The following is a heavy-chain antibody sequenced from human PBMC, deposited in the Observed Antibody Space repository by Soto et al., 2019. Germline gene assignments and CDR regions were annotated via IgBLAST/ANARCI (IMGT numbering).Heavy chain of an antibody. Sequence: SETLSLTCTVSGGSISSSSYYWGWIRQPPGKGLEWIGSIYYSGSTYYNPSLKSRVTISVDTSKNQFSLKLSSVTAADTAVYYCARHTPAISISDHWGQGTQVTVSS. J-gene: IGHJ4*02. CDR3: ARHTPAISISDH. CDR1: GGSISSSSYY. V-gene: IGHV4-39*01. CDR2: IYYSGST. D-gene: IGHD2-15*01.